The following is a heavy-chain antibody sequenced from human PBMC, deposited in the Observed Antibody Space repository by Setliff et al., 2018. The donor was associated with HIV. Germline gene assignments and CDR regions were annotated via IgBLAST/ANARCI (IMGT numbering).Heavy chain of an antibody. D-gene: IGHD2-21*02. CDR1: GYTFSAYN. CDR2: INPNSGDT. CDR3: AAGYCGGDCYSRQSYFDY. V-gene: IGHV1-2*02. J-gene: IGHJ4*02. Sequence: ASVKVSCKASGYTFSAYNMHWVRQAPGQGLEWMGWINPNSGDTNYAQKFQGRVTLTRDTSITTAYMELRRLTSDDTAVYYCAAGYCGGDCYSRQSYFDYWGQGTLVTVSS.